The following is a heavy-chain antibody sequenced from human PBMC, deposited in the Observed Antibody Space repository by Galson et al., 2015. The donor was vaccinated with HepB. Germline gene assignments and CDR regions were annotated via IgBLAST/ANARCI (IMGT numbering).Heavy chain of an antibody. CDR2: IYYSGST. V-gene: IGHV4-39*01. CDR1: GGSITGGSHY. CDR3: ARHPAYSSSWHIDY. Sequence: TLSLTCPVSGGSITGGSHYWGWIRQPPGKGLEWIGSIYYSGSTYYNPSLKSRVTISVDTSKNQFSLKLSSVTAADTAVYYCARHPAYSSSWHIDYWGQGTLVTVSS. J-gene: IGHJ4*02. D-gene: IGHD6-13*01.